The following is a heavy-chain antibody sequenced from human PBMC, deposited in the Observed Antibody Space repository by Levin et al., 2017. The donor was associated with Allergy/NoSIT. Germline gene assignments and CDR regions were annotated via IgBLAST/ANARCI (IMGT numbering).Heavy chain of an antibody. CDR3: ARHSHWNAHFDY. V-gene: IGHV4-34*01. CDR1: GGSFSGYY. Sequence: SETLSLTCAVYGGSFSGYYWSWIRQPPGKGLEWIGEINHSGSTNYNPSLKSRVTISVDTSKNHFSLKLSSVTAADTAVYYCARHSHWNAHFDYWGQGTLVTVSS. J-gene: IGHJ4*02. CDR2: INHSGST. D-gene: IGHD1-1*01.